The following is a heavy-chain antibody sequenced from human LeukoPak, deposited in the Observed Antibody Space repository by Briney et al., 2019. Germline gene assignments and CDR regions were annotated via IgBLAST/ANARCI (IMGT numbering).Heavy chain of an antibody. D-gene: IGHD3-22*01. CDR1: GGTFSSYA. V-gene: IGHV1-69*05. CDR2: IIPIFGTA. Sequence: SVKVSCKASGGTFSSYAINWVRQAPGQGLEWMGGIIPIFGTANYAQKFQGRVTITTDESTSTAYMELSSLRSEDTAVYYCARGYGDYDSSGYYIDYWGQGTLVTVSS. J-gene: IGHJ4*02. CDR3: ARGYGDYDSSGYYIDY.